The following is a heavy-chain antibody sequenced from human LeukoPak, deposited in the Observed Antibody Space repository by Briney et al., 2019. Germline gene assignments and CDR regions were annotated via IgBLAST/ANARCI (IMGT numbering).Heavy chain of an antibody. J-gene: IGHJ3*02. Sequence: SETLSLTCTVSGGLMSSNYGSWLRQPTGKGVVWIGYISKSGSTNYNPSLKSRVTISVDTSKNQFSLKLNSVTAADTAVYYCARQGGSFAFDISGQGTMVTVSS. CDR2: ISKSGST. D-gene: IGHD1-26*01. V-gene: IGHV4-59*08. CDR1: GGLMSSNY. CDR3: ARQGGSFAFDI.